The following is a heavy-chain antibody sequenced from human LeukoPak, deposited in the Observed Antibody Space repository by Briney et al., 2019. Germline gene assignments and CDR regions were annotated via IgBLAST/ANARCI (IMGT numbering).Heavy chain of an antibody. D-gene: IGHD1-7*01. CDR2: IYYSGST. J-gene: IGHJ4*02. CDR3: ARGSRELYYFVY. V-gene: IGHV4-59*01. CDR1: GGSISSYY. Sequence: SETLSLTCTVPGGSISSYYWSWIRQPPGEGLEWIGYIYYSGSTKYNPSLKSRVTISVDASKTQFSLKLNSVTAADTAVYYCARGSRELYYFVYWGQGTLVTVSS.